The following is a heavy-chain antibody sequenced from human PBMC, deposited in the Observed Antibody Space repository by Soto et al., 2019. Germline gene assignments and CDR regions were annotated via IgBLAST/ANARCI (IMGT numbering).Heavy chain of an antibody. D-gene: IGHD2-15*01. CDR1: GGSFSGYY. V-gene: IGHV4-34*01. CDR2: INHSGST. Sequence: QVQLQQWGAGLLKPSETLSLTCAVSGGSFSGYYWNWIRQPPGKGLEWIGEINHSGSTYYNPSLKSRVTISVDTSKNQFSLKLSSVTAADTAVYYCARGTYCSGGSCKLGIDYWGQGTLVTVSS. CDR3: ARGTYCSGGSCKLGIDY. J-gene: IGHJ4*02.